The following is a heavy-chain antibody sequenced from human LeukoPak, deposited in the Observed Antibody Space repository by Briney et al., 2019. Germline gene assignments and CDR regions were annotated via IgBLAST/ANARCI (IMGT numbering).Heavy chain of an antibody. D-gene: IGHD6-19*01. CDR1: GFTFSSYG. CDR2: ISYDGSNK. J-gene: IGHJ4*02. V-gene: IGHV3-30*18. CDR3: AKDRTAIAVSAYYCDY. Sequence: GGSLRLSCAASGFTFSSYGMHWVRQAPGKGLEWVAVISYDGSNKYYADSVKGRFTISRDNSKNTLYLQMNSLRAEDTAVYYCAKDRTAIAVSAYYCDYWGQGTLVTVSS.